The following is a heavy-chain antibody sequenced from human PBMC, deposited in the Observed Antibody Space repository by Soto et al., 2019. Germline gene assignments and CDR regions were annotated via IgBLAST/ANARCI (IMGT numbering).Heavy chain of an antibody. Sequence: ASETLSLTCAVFGGSISSSNWWSWVRQPPGKGLEWIGEIYHSGSTNYNPSLKSRVTISVDKSKNQFSLKLSSVTAADTAVYYCGGWGDCSSTSCYEAFDIWGQGTMVTVSS. CDR1: GGSISSSNW. D-gene: IGHD2-2*01. CDR2: IYHSGST. V-gene: IGHV4-4*02. J-gene: IGHJ3*02. CDR3: GGWGDCSSTSCYEAFDI.